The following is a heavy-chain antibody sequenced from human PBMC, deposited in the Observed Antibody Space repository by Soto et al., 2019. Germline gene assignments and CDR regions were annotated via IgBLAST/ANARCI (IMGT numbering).Heavy chain of an antibody. D-gene: IGHD6-13*01. J-gene: IGHJ5*02. V-gene: IGHV4-39*01. CDR1: GGSISNSNCY. Sequence: SETLSLTCTVCGGSISNSNCYWGWVRQPPGKGLEWIGSFFDSGGAYYNPSLKSRAIISVDTSKNQFSLKMSSVTAADTAIYYCERPGEHSSNGRFHPWGQGTLVTVSS. CDR2: FFDSGGA. CDR3: ERPGEHSSNGRFHP.